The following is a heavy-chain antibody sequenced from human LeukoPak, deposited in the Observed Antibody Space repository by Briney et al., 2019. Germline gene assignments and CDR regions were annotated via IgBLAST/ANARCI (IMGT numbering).Heavy chain of an antibody. CDR2: IIPIFGTA. J-gene: IGHJ5*02. Sequence: GASVKVSCKASGGTFSSYAISWVRQAPGQGLEWMGGIIPIFGTANYAQKFQGRVTITADESTSTAYMELSSLRSEDTAVYYCARDRVRREDYVWGSYRFFLFPFDPWGQGTLVTVSS. V-gene: IGHV1-69*13. CDR1: GGTFSSYA. D-gene: IGHD3-16*02. CDR3: ARDRVRREDYVWGSYRFFLFPFDP.